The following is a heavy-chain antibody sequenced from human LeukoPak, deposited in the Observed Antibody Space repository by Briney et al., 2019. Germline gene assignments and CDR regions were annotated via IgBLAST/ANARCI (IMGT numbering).Heavy chain of an antibody. Sequence: GGSLRLSCAASGXTFSSYWMHWVRQGPGKGLVWVSRINSDGSSTSYADSVKGRFTISRDNAKNTLYLQMNSLRAEDTAVYYCARVSTYSAIDYWGQGTLVTVSS. CDR3: ARVSTYSAIDY. V-gene: IGHV3-74*01. J-gene: IGHJ4*02. CDR2: INSDGSST. D-gene: IGHD1-26*01. CDR1: GXTFSSYW.